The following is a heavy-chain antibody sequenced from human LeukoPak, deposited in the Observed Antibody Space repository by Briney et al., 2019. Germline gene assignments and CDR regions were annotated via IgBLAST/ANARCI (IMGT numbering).Heavy chain of an antibody. J-gene: IGHJ6*02. CDR2: IYTSGST. CDR3: AREGGNFDWLFHPYGMDV. Sequence: PSETLSLTCTVSGGSISSYYWSWIRQPAGKGLEWIGRIYTSGSTNYNPSLKSRVTISVDTSKNQFSLKLSSVTAADTAVYYCAREGGNFDWLFHPYGMDVWGQGTTVTVSS. CDR1: GGSISSYY. D-gene: IGHD3-9*01. V-gene: IGHV4-4*07.